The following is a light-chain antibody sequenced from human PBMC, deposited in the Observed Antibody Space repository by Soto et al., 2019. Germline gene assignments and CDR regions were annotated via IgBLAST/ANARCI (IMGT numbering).Light chain of an antibody. V-gene: IGKV3-20*01. CDR3: QQYGSSPRT. CDR1: RGVSANY. J-gene: IGKJ1*01. Sequence: ENFLTQSPCTLSLSPWEGATLSCRASRGVSANYLAWYQQKPGQAPTLLIYGASIRAAGIPDRFSGSGSGTDFTLTIRRLEPEDFAVYYCQQYGSSPRTFGQGTKVDIK. CDR2: GAS.